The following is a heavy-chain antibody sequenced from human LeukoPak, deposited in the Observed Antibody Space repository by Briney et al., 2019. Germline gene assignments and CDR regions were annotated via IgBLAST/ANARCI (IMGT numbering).Heavy chain of an antibody. Sequence: GGSLRLSCAASGFTFSSYAMSWVRQAPGKGLERVSAISGSDGSTYYADSVKGRFTISRDNSKNTLYLQMNSLRAEDTAVYYCAKEPGIAVAGKTSWFDPWGQGTLVTVSS. CDR1: GFTFSSYA. V-gene: IGHV3-23*01. D-gene: IGHD6-19*01. CDR3: AKEPGIAVAGKTSWFDP. CDR2: ISGSDGST. J-gene: IGHJ5*02.